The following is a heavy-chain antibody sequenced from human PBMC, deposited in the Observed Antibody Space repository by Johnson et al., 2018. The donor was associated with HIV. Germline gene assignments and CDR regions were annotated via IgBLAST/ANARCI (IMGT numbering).Heavy chain of an antibody. V-gene: IGHV3-30-3*01. CDR1: GFTFGDSA. CDR2: LSYDGSNE. Sequence: QVQLVESGGGLVQPGGSLRLSCAVSGFTFGDSAIHWVRQAPGKGLEWVAVLSYDGSNEYYADSVKGRFTISRDNSKNSLYLQMNSLRAEDTAVYYCARQLGYYYDSSGYYAEPDDAFDIWGQGTMVTVSS. CDR3: ARQLGYYYDSSGYYAEPDDAFDI. D-gene: IGHD3-22*01. J-gene: IGHJ3*02.